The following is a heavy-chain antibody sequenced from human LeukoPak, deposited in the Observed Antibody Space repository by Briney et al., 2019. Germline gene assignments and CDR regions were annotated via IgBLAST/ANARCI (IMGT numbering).Heavy chain of an antibody. CDR2: INHSGST. J-gene: IGHJ6*02. CDR1: GGSFSGYY. CDR3: ARWKVIRGYSYGYYHYYYGKDV. Sequence: SETLSLTCAVYGGSFSGYYWSWIRQPPGKGLEWIGEINHSGSTNYNPSLKSRVTISVDTSKNQFSLKLSSVTAADTAVYYCARWKVIRGYSYGYYHYYYGKDVWGQGTTVTVSS. V-gene: IGHV4-34*01. D-gene: IGHD5-18*01.